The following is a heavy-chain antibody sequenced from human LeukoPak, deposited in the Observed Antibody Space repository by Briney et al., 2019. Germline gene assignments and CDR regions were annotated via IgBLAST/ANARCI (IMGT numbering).Heavy chain of an antibody. CDR3: ARERKTYYYDSSGYPLGFDP. CDR2: IIPILGIA. Sequence: GSSVKVSCKAFGGTFSSYTISWVRQAPGQGLEWMGRIIPILGIANYAQKFQGRVTITADKSTSTAYMELSSLRSEDTAVYYCARERKTYYYDSSGYPLGFDPWGQGTLVTVSS. J-gene: IGHJ5*02. V-gene: IGHV1-69*04. CDR1: GGTFSSYT. D-gene: IGHD3-22*01.